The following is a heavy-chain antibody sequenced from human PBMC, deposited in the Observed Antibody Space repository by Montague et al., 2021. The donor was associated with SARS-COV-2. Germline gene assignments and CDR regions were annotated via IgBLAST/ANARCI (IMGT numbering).Heavy chain of an antibody. CDR1: GGSISSSSYY. CDR3: ARSPTYCHILTGYFNGPNWFDP. D-gene: IGHD3-9*01. Sequence: SETLSLTCTVSGGSISSSSYYWGWIRQPPGKGLEWIGSIYYSGSTYYNPSLKSRVTISVDTSKNQFSLKLSSVTAADTAVYYCARSPTYCHILTGYFNGPNWFDPWGQGTLVTVSS. J-gene: IGHJ5*02. V-gene: IGHV4-39*01. CDR2: IYYSGST.